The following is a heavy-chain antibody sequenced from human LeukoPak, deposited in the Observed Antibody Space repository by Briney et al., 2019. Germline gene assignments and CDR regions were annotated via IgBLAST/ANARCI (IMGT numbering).Heavy chain of an antibody. CDR2: ISGSGGGT. CDR1: GFTFSSYA. V-gene: IGHV3-23*01. CDR3: AKRGSGSTGFDY. Sequence: GGSLRLSCAASGFTFSSYAMSCVRQAPGKGLEWVSAISGSGGGTYYADSVKGRFTISRDNSKNTLYLQMNSLRAEDAAVYYCAKRGSGSTGFDYWGQGTLVTASS. D-gene: IGHD6-13*01. J-gene: IGHJ4*02.